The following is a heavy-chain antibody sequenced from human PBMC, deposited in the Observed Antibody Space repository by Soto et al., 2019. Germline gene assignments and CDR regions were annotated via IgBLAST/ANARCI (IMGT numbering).Heavy chain of an antibody. Sequence: PSETLSLTCAVSGGSISSSNWWSWVRQPPGKGLEWIGEIYHSGSTNYNPSLKSRVTISVDKSKNQFSLKLSSVTAADTAVYYCASWHEGWLLLRDTWFDPWGQGTLVTVSS. CDR3: ASWHEGWLLLRDTWFDP. V-gene: IGHV4-4*02. J-gene: IGHJ5*02. CDR1: GGSISSSNW. CDR2: IYHSGST. D-gene: IGHD3-22*01.